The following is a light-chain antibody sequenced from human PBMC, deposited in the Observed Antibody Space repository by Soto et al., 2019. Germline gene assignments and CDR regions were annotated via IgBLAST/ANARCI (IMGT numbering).Light chain of an antibody. Sequence: QSVLTQPASVSGSPGQSITISCTGTSSDVGGYNYVSWYQQHPGKAPKLMIYEVSNRPSGVSNRFSGSKSGNTASLTISGLQAEDEADYYCCSYAGYDTPWVFGGGTKLTVL. V-gene: IGLV2-14*01. CDR1: SSDVGGYNY. CDR2: EVS. CDR3: CSYAGYDTPWV. J-gene: IGLJ3*02.